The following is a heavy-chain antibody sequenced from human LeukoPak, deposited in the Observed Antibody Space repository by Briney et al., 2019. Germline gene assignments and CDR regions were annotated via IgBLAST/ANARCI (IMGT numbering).Heavy chain of an antibody. D-gene: IGHD6-13*01. CDR1: GGSFSGYY. J-gene: IGHJ5*02. CDR3: AREGSYSSSWYIGSRFDP. V-gene: IGHV4-34*01. CDR2: INHSGST. Sequence: SETLPLTCAVYGGSFSGYYWSWIRQPPGKGLEWIGEINHSGSTNYNPSLKSRVTISVDTSKNQFSLKLSSVTAADTAVYYCAREGSYSSSWYIGSRFDPWGQGTLVTVSS.